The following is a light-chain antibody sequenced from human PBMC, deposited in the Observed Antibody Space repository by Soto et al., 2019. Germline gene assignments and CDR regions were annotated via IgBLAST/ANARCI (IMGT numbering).Light chain of an antibody. CDR1: SSDVGGYDF. CDR3: SSYSSSTPYAV. Sequence: QSALTQPASVSGSLGQSITISCTGTSSDVGGYDFVSWYQQHPGKAPKLIIFDVVNRPSGVSDRFSASKSGNTATLTISGLQAEDEADYYCSSYSSSTPYAVFGGGTQLTVL. CDR2: DVV. J-gene: IGLJ7*01. V-gene: IGLV2-14*01.